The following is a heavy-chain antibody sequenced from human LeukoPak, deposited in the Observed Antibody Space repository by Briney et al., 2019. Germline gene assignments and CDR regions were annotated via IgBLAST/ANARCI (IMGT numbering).Heavy chain of an antibody. CDR3: ARDKAVAGCFDP. CDR2: ISAYNGNT. V-gene: IGHV1-18*01. J-gene: IGHJ5*02. D-gene: IGHD6-19*01. Sequence: GESLKVSCKASGYTFTSYGISWVRQAPGQGLEWMGWISAYNGNTNYAQKLQGRVTMTTDTSTSTAYMELRSLRSDDTAVYYCARDKAVAGCFDPWGQGTLVTVSS. CDR1: GYTFTSYG.